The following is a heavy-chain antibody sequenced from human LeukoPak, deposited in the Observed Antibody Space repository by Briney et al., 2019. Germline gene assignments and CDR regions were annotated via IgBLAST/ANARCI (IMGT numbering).Heavy chain of an antibody. CDR3: ARDTLVYADSPDAFDI. CDR2: IGSSGSTL. V-gene: IGHV3-48*03. J-gene: IGHJ3*02. D-gene: IGHD4-17*01. CDR1: GFSFSSYE. Sequence: GGSLILSCAASGFSFSSYEMNWVRQAPGKGLEWVSYIGSSGSTLYYADSVKDRFTIPRDNAKNSMYLQMNSLRDEDTAVYYCARDTLVYADSPDAFDIWGQGTMVTVSS.